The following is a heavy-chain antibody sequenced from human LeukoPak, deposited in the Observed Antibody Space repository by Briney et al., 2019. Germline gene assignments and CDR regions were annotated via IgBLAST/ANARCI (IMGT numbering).Heavy chain of an antibody. J-gene: IGHJ3*02. CDR2: IYYSGST. D-gene: IGHD3-3*01. Sequence: SETLSLTCTVAGGSISSYYWSWIRQPPGKGLEWIGYIYYSGSTNYNPSLKSRVTISVDTSKNQFSLKLSSVTATDTAVYYCASDPRVVTLGGAFDIWGQGTMVTVSS. CDR3: ASDPRVVTLGGAFDI. CDR1: GGSISSYY. V-gene: IGHV4-59*01.